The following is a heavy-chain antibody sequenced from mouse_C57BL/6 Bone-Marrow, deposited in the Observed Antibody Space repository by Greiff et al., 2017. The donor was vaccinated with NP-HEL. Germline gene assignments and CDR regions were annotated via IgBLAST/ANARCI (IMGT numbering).Heavy chain of an antibody. CDR2: IDPSDSET. J-gene: IGHJ1*03. V-gene: IGHV1-52*01. D-gene: IGHD2-2*01. CDR3: TGSMVTFWYFEV. Sequence: QVQLQQPGAELVRPGSSVKLSCKASGYTFTSYWMHWVKQRPIQGLEWIGNIDPSDSETHYNQKFKDKATLTVDKSSSTAYMQLSSLTSEDSAVYYCTGSMVTFWYFEVWGTGTTVTVSS. CDR1: GYTFTSYW.